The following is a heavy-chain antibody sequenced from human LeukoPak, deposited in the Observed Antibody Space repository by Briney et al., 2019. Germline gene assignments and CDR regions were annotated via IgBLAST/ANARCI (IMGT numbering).Heavy chain of an antibody. CDR3: TRDRGTYNWFDP. J-gene: IGHJ5*02. Sequence: GGSLRLSCAASGFTLSNYWMSWVRQSSGKGLEWVGHIDKKDNLYATAYAESVKGRFTISRDDSKDTAFLHMDSLKTEDTALYYCTRDRGTYNWFDPWGQGTLVTVSS. D-gene: IGHD2-15*01. CDR2: IDKKDNLYAT. V-gene: IGHV3-73*01. CDR1: GFTLSNYW.